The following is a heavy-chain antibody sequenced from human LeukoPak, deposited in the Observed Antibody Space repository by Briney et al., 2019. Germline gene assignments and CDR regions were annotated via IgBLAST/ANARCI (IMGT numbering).Heavy chain of an antibody. CDR3: AAVGHYDSSGYYLLDY. Sequence: SVKVSCKASGYTFTSYYMHWVRQAPGQGLEWMGRIIPILGIANYAQKFQGRVTITADKSTSTAYMELSSLRSEDTAVYYCAAVGHYDSSGYYLLDYWGQGTLVTVSS. V-gene: IGHV1-69*02. J-gene: IGHJ4*02. CDR2: IIPILGIA. CDR1: GYTFTSYY. D-gene: IGHD3-22*01.